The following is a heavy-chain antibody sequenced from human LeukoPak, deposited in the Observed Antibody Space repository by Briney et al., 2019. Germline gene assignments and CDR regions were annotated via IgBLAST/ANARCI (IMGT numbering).Heavy chain of an antibody. D-gene: IGHD2-2*01. V-gene: IGHV1-46*01. CDR1: GYSFTAFY. CDR2: INPSGGST. J-gene: IGHJ6*02. Sequence: GASVKVSCKPSGYSFTAFYIHWVRQAPGHGLAWMGMINPSGGSTSYAQKSQGRVTMTRDTSTSTVYMEVSSLRSEDTAVYYCARRSSCIGTSCHYGMDVWGQGTTVTVSS. CDR3: ARRSSCIGTSCHYGMDV.